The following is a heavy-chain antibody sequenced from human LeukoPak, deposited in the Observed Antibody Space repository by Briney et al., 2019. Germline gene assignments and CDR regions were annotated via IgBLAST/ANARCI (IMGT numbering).Heavy chain of an antibody. Sequence: GWSLRLSCAASGFTFSSYWMSWVRQAPGKGLEWVANINQDGSEKYYVDSVKGRFTISRDNAKNSLYLQMNSLRAEDTAVYHCARARYSSAWYFDYWGQGSLVTVSS. D-gene: IGHD6-19*01. CDR1: GFTFSSYW. CDR2: INQDGSEK. V-gene: IGHV3-7*01. CDR3: ARARYSSAWYFDY. J-gene: IGHJ4*02.